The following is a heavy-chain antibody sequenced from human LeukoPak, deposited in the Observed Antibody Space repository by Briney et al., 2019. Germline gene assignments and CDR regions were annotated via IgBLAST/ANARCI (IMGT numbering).Heavy chain of an antibody. CDR1: GYTFTGYY. Sequence: ASVKVSCKASGYTFTGYYIHWVRQAPGQGLEWMGWINPNSGGTNYAQKFQGRVTMTRDTSISTAYMELSRLRSDDTAVYYCARDSGYGDYRFDYWGQGTLVTVSS. D-gene: IGHD4-17*01. V-gene: IGHV1-2*02. J-gene: IGHJ4*02. CDR3: ARDSGYGDYRFDY. CDR2: INPNSGGT.